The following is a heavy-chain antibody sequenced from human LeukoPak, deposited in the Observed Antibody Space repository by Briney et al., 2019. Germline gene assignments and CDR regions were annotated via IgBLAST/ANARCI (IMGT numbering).Heavy chain of an antibody. V-gene: IGHV3-7*01. J-gene: IGHJ4*02. CDR2: VKGDGSAT. CDR3: ARSRGDF. CDR1: RFIFTDYW. Sequence: GGSLRLSCAASRFIFTDYWMNWVRQAPGRGLERLASVKGDGSATSYVDSVKGRFTISRDNAKNSLYLQMNSLRADDTALYYCARSRGDFWGQGTLVTVSS.